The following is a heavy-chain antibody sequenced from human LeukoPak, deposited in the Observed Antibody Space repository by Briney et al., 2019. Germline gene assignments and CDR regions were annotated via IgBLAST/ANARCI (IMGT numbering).Heavy chain of an antibody. J-gene: IGHJ4*02. CDR2: INHSGST. D-gene: IGHD4-11*01. CDR1: GGSFSGYY. CDR3: ARVSQDYPYY. V-gene: IGHV4-34*01. Sequence: SETLSLTCAVYGGSFSGYYWSWIRQPPGEGLEWIGEINHSGSTNYNPPLKSRVTISVDTSKNQFSLKLSSVTAADTAVYYCARVSQDYPYYWGQGTLVTVSS.